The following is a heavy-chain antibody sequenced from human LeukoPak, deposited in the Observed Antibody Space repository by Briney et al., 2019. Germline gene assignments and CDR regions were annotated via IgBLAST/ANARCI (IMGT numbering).Heavy chain of an antibody. D-gene: IGHD3-22*01. Sequence: GGSLRLSCAASGFTFSSYSMNWVRQAPGKGLEWVSSISSSSSYIYYAASVKGRFTISRDNAKNSLYLQMNSLRAEDTAVYYCARDRSGYYYFDYWGQGTLVTVSS. CDR3: ARDRSGYYYFDY. J-gene: IGHJ4*02. CDR1: GFTFSSYS. CDR2: ISSSSSYI. V-gene: IGHV3-21*01.